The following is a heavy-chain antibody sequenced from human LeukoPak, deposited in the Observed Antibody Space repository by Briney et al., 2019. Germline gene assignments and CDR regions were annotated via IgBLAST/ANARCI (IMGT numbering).Heavy chain of an antibody. CDR3: ARRTGFGELHF. Sequence: PGGSLRLSCAASGFTFSSYEMNWVRQAPGKGLVWVSLISNDGSTTKYADSVKGRFTISRDNAKNTLYLQMNSLRAEDTAVYYCARRTGFGELHFWGQGTMVTVSS. CDR1: GFTFSSYE. V-gene: IGHV3-74*03. J-gene: IGHJ3*01. CDR2: ISNDGSTT. D-gene: IGHD3-10*01.